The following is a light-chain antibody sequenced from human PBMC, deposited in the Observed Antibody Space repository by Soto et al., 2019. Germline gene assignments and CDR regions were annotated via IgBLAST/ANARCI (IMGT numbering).Light chain of an antibody. Sequence: DIQMTQSPSSLSASLGDRVTITCRASQSISSYLNWYQQKPGQAPKLLISAASSLQSGVPSRFSGSGSGTDFTLTISSLQPEDFATYYCQQSYSTPRTFGQGTKVEIK. CDR3: QQSYSTPRT. J-gene: IGKJ1*01. CDR1: QSISSY. CDR2: AAS. V-gene: IGKV1-39*01.